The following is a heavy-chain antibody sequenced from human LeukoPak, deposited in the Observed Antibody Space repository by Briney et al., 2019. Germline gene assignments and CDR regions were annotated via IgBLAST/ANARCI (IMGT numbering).Heavy chain of an antibody. Sequence: SETLSLTCTVSGGSVSSSSYYWGWIRQPPGKGLEWIGSICYSGSTYYNPSLKSRVTISVDTSKNQFSLKLSSVTAADTAVYCCARDHHGIVVVPAAIGGNWFDPWGQGTLVTVSS. CDR1: GGSVSSSSYY. D-gene: IGHD2-2*01. V-gene: IGHV4-39*07. CDR3: ARDHHGIVVVPAAIGGNWFDP. CDR2: ICYSGST. J-gene: IGHJ5*02.